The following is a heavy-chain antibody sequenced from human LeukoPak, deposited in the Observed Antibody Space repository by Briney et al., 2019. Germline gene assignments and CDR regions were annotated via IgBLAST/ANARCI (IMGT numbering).Heavy chain of an antibody. CDR2: VNHSGNT. D-gene: IGHD5-24*01. J-gene: IGHJ5*02. CDR1: GGSFSGYF. CDR3: ARRRLQTSTIKGDNWFDP. V-gene: IGHV4-34*01. Sequence: SETLSLTCAVSGGSFSGYFWKWIRQPPGKGLEWIGEVNHSGNTDYNPSLKSRVTMSVDTSKNQFSLKLSSVTAADTAVYYCARRRLQTSTIKGDNWFDPWGQGTLVTVSS.